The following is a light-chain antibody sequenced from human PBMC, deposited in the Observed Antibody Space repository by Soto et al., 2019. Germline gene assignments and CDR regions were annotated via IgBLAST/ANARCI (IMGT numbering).Light chain of an antibody. CDR1: QGISNF. CDR3: QQYHSYPVT. V-gene: IGKV1-16*02. Sequence: DIQMTQSPASLSASVGDTVTITCRASQGISNFLAWFQQKPGQAPKSLIYDASTLQSGVPSKFSGRGSDTDFTLTISGLQPEDCATDYCQQYHSYPVTFGGGTKVEIK. J-gene: IGKJ4*01. CDR2: DAS.